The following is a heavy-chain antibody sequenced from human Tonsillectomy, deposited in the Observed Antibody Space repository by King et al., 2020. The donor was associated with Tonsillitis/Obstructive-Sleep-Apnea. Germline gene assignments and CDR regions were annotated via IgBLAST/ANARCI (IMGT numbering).Heavy chain of an antibody. CDR2: IKEDGSEK. CDR1: GFTFNHYW. Sequence: VQLVESGGGLVQPGGSLRLSCVASGFTFNHYWMTWVRQAPGKGLEWVANIKEDGSEKNYVDSVKGRFTVSRDNARNSLYLQMNSLRAEDTAVDYCARDLSVVVAAIWYDVHDIWGQGTMVTVSP. V-gene: IGHV3-7*01. CDR3: ARDLSVVVAAIWYDVHDI. J-gene: IGHJ3*02. D-gene: IGHD2-21*02.